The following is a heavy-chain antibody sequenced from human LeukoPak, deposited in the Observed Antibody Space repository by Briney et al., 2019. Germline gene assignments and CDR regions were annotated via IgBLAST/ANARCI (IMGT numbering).Heavy chain of an antibody. CDR1: GYSLTTYW. J-gene: IGHJ5*02. V-gene: IGHV5-51*01. Sequence: GESLKISCETSGYSLTTYWIGWVRQMPGTGLEWVGAIYPDDSDSRYSPSFQGQVVISADRSIRTAYLQWNSLETSDTAMYYCVRQRGSSGTINHFDPWGQGTLVTVSS. D-gene: IGHD3-10*01. CDR2: IYPDDSDS. CDR3: VRQRGSSGTINHFDP.